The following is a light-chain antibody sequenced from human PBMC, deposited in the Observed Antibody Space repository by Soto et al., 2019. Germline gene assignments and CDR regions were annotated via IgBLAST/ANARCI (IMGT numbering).Light chain of an antibody. CDR2: EPS. J-gene: IGKJ5*01. V-gene: IGKV4-1*01. Sequence: ITQPTYPVAVAPGRATSSSCTTSWGLYNTNSKNYLSWYRQKPGQPPTLLLYEPSTRVSGVPDLFSGSGSGTDFTLTISRVQAEDVAVYYCQHGNLPPLTFGQGTRLEI. CDR3: QHGNLPPLT. CDR1: WGLYNTNSKNY.